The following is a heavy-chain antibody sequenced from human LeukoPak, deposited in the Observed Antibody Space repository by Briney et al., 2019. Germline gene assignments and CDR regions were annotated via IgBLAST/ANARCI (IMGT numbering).Heavy chain of an antibody. CDR2: MYYSGST. J-gene: IGHJ4*02. D-gene: IGHD1-26*01. V-gene: IGHV4-30-4*01. CDR3: ARAFGGSYYFDY. Sequence: SQTLSLTCTVSGGSISSGDYYWSWIRQPPGKGLEWIAYMYYSGSTYYNPSLKSRVTMSADTSKNQFSLKLSSVTAADTAVYYCARAFGGSYYFDYWGQGTLVTVSS. CDR1: GGSISSGDYY.